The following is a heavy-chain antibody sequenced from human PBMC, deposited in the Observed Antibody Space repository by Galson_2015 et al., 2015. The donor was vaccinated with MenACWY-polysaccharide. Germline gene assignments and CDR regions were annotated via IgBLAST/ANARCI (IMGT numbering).Heavy chain of an antibody. CDR3: TRRKSASSLVEF. CDR2: IYYSGRT. Sequence: IYYSGRTYYEPSLKSRFTISADTSKNQFSLNLNSVTAADTAVYYCTRRKSASSLVEFWGQGTLVTVSS. D-gene: IGHD6-13*01. J-gene: IGHJ4*02. V-gene: IGHV4-39*01.